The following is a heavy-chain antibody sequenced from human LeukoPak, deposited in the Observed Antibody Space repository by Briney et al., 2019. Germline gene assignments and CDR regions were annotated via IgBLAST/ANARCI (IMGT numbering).Heavy chain of an antibody. CDR3: ARDLMVRGVIANYYYYYMDV. J-gene: IGHJ6*03. D-gene: IGHD3-10*01. V-gene: IGHV4-61*02. Sequence: PSETLSLTCTVSGGSISSGSYYWSWLRQPAGKGLEWIARIYTSGSTNYNPSLKSPVTISVDTSKNQFSLKLSSVTAADTAVYYCARDLMVRGVIANYYYYYMDVWGKGTTVTISS. CDR1: GGSISSGSYY. CDR2: IYTSGST.